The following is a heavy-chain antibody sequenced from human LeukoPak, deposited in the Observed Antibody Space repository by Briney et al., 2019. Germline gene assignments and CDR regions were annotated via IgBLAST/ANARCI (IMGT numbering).Heavy chain of an antibody. Sequence: GGSLRLSCAASGFTFSNYNMNWVRQAPGKGLEWVSYISSSSSTIYYADSVKGRFTISRDNAENSLYLQMTSLRAEDTAVYYCARGLGSSSWYDWFDPWGQGTLVTVSS. CDR2: ISSSSSTI. D-gene: IGHD6-13*01. J-gene: IGHJ5*02. V-gene: IGHV3-48*01. CDR1: GFTFSNYN. CDR3: ARGLGSSSWYDWFDP.